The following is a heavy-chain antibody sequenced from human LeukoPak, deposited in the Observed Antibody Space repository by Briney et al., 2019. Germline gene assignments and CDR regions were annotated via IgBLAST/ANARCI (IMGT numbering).Heavy chain of an antibody. J-gene: IGHJ6*03. Sequence: PGGSLRLSCAASGFTFSSYAMSWVRQAPGKGLEWVSAIIGSGGSTYYADSVKGRFTISRDNSKNTLYLQMNSLRAEDTAVYYCAKDGYDYYHYYMDVWGKGTTVTVSS. V-gene: IGHV3-23*01. D-gene: IGHD1-1*01. CDR1: GFTFSSYA. CDR2: IIGSGGST. CDR3: AKDGYDYYHYYMDV.